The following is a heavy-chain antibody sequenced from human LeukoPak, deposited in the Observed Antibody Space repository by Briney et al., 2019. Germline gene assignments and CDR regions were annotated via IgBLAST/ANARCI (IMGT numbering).Heavy chain of an antibody. CDR2: ISSSSLSI. Sequence: PGGSLRLSCAASGFTFSDFGMTWVRQAPGKGLEWVSYISSSSLSIYYADSVKGRFTISRDNARNSLYLQMNSLRAEDTAMYYCAREKTVSYYFDYWGQGTLVTVSS. J-gene: IGHJ4*02. D-gene: IGHD1-14*01. CDR3: AREKTVSYYFDY. CDR1: GFTFSDFG. V-gene: IGHV3-48*01.